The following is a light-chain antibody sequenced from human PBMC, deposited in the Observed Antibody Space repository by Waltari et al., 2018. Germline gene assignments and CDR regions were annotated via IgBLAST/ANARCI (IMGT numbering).Light chain of an antibody. CDR3: MIWDSSAWV. CDR1: SGIDVGTYR. CDR2: YRSDSVK. J-gene: IGLJ3*02. V-gene: IGLV5-45*03. Sequence: QAVLTQPSSLSASPGASASLTCTLRSGIDVGTYRIYWYQQKPGSPPHYLLRYRSDSVKQQGSAVPSRFSGSKDASANAGILLIAGLQSDDEADYYCMIWDSSAWVFGGGTKLTVL.